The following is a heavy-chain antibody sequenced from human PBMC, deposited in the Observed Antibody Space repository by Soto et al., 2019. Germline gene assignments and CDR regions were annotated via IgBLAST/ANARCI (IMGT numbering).Heavy chain of an antibody. CDR1: GYSFINYY. V-gene: IGHV1-2*02. Sequence: QVQLVQSGAELKKPGASVKVSCKSSGYSFINYYIHWVRQAPGQGLEWMGWINPHSGDTDYAKKFQGRVTMTRDTSISTVFVELNRLTSDDTALCWCARQGAPYISPRDSFGMDVWGQGTSVTVSS. J-gene: IGHJ6*02. CDR2: INPHSGDT. D-gene: IGHD2-15*01. CDR3: ARQGAPYISPRDSFGMDV.